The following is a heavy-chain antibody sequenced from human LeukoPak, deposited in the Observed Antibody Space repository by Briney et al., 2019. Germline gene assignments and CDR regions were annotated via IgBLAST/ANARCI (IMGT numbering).Heavy chain of an antibody. CDR1: GGSISSYY. D-gene: IGHD5-12*01. CDR2: ISGSGGST. J-gene: IGHJ4*02. Sequence: ETLSLTCTVSGGSISSYYWSWVRQAPGKGLEWVSAISGSGGSTYYADSVKGRFTISRDNSKNTLYLQMNSLRAEDTAVYYCAKLYSGYDLYFDYWGQGTLVTVSS. CDR3: AKLYSGYDLYFDY. V-gene: IGHV3-23*01.